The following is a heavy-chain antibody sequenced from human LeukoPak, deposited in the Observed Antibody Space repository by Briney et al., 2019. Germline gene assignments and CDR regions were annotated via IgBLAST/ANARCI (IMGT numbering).Heavy chain of an antibody. D-gene: IGHD3-16*01. V-gene: IGHV3-30*18. Sequence: GRSLRLSCAASGFTFSSYGMHWVRHAPGKGLEEVAVISYDGSNKYYGDSVKGGFTISRDNSRNTLYLQMNSLRAEDTAVYYCAKDSLLGGYWYLDLWGRGTLVTVSS. CDR3: AKDSLLGGYWYLDL. CDR2: ISYDGSNK. CDR1: GFTFSSYG. J-gene: IGHJ2*01.